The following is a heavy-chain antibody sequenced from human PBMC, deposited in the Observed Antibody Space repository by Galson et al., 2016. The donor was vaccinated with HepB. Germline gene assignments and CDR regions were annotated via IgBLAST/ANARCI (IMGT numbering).Heavy chain of an antibody. D-gene: IGHD1-26*01. V-gene: IGHV3-21*01. Sequence: SLRLSCAASGFTFSTYKMIWVRQAPGKGLEWISSITGTGTYIFYADSLKGRFTISRDNANNPLYLQMNSLRAEDTAVYYCARDRGSYRVRYGMDVWGQGTTVTVSS. J-gene: IGHJ6*02. CDR1: GFTFSTYK. CDR3: ARDRGSYRVRYGMDV. CDR2: ITGTGTYI.